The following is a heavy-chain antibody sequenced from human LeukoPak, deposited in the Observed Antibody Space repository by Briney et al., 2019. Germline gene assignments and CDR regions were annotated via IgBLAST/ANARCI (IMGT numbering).Heavy chain of an antibody. CDR1: GFTFGSYA. D-gene: IGHD2-15*01. CDR2: ISGSGGST. Sequence: GGSLRLSCAASGFTFGSYAMSWVRQAPGKGLEWVSAISGSGGSTYYADSVKGRFTISRDNSKNTLYLQMNSLRAEDTAVYYCAKDKGSYCSGGSCYYYYGMDVWGQGATVTVSS. CDR3: AKDKGSYCSGGSCYYYYGMDV. V-gene: IGHV3-23*01. J-gene: IGHJ6*02.